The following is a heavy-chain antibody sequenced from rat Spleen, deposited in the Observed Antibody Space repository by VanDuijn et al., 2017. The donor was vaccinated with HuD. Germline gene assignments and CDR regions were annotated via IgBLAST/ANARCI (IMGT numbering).Heavy chain of an antibody. CDR3: TGMSTRVGVMYA. CDR1: GLSLTSYH. Sequence: QVQLKESGPGLVKPSETLSLTCTVSGLSLTSYHVSWVRQPPGKGLEWMGVIWGDGSTAYHSALKSRLSSRRDISKSQVFLKMNSLQTEDTAIYFCTGMSTRVGVMYAWGQGASVTVSS. D-gene: IGHD1-4*01. J-gene: IGHJ4*01. CDR2: IWGDGST. V-gene: IGHV2-15*01.